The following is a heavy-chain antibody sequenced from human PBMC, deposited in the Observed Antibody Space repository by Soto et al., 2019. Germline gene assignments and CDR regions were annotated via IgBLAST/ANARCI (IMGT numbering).Heavy chain of an antibody. CDR2: IYHSEST. CDR1: GYSISSGYY. Sequence: KTSETLSLTCAVSGYSISSGYYWGWIRQPPGKGLEWIGSIYHSESTYYNPSLRSRVTISVDTSKNQLSLKLSSVTAADTAVYYCARDPRSYCSSTSCHPGWFDPWGQGTLVTVSS. J-gene: IGHJ5*02. D-gene: IGHD2-2*01. CDR3: ARDPRSYCSSTSCHPGWFDP. V-gene: IGHV4-38-2*01.